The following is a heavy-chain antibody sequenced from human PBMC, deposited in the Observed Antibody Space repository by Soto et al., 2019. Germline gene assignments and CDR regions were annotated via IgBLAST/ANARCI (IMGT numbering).Heavy chain of an antibody. Sequence: QLQLQESGPGLVKPSETLSLICTVSGGSISGSSYYWGWIRQPPGKGLEWIGSIYYSGRTYYNPSLKSRATISEDTSKNQFSLKLSSVTAADTAVYFCARLGITMVRGPVDYWGQGTLVTVSS. J-gene: IGHJ4*02. D-gene: IGHD3-10*01. CDR2: IYYSGRT. CDR1: GGSISGSSYY. CDR3: ARLGITMVRGPVDY. V-gene: IGHV4-39*01.